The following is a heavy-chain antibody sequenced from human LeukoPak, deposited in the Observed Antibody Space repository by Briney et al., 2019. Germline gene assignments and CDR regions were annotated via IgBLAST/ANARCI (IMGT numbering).Heavy chain of an antibody. V-gene: IGHV5-10-1*01. J-gene: IGHJ4*02. CDR1: GYSFTSYW. Sequence: GESLKISCKGSGYSFTSYWIGWVRQMPGKGLEWMGRIDPSDSYTNYSPSFQGHVTISADKSISTAYLQWSSLKASDTAMYYCAREGYYYGSGSYPVNDYWGQGTLVTVSS. CDR3: AREGYYYGSGSYPVNDY. D-gene: IGHD3-10*01. CDR2: IDPSDSYT.